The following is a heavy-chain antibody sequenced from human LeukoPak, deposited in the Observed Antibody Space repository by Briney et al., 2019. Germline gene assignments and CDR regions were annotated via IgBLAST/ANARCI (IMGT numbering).Heavy chain of an antibody. J-gene: IGHJ4*02. V-gene: IGHV3-7*01. Sequence: PGGPLRLSCVASGFTFNSNWMSWVRQAPGKGLEWVANIKQDGSEKYYVDSVKGRFTISRDSAKNSLSLQMNSLRAEDTAVYYCARDKYYDRYFDSWGQGTLVTVSS. CDR2: IKQDGSEK. D-gene: IGHD3-22*01. CDR3: ARDKYYDRYFDS. CDR1: GFTFNSNW.